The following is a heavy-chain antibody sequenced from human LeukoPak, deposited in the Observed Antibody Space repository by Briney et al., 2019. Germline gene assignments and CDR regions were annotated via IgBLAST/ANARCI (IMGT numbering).Heavy chain of an antibody. D-gene: IGHD3-22*01. CDR2: ISGSGGST. Sequence: GGSLGLSCAASGFAFSSYALSWVRQAPGKGLEWVSGISGSGGSTYYADSVKGRFTISRDSSKHTLYLQMNSLRAEDTAVYYCAKGAYFDSSGYYREYYFDNWGQGTLVAVSS. V-gene: IGHV3-23*01. CDR3: AKGAYFDSSGYYREYYFDN. CDR1: GFAFSSYA. J-gene: IGHJ4*02.